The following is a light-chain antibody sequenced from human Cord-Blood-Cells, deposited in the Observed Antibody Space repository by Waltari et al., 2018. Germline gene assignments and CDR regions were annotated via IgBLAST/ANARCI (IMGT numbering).Light chain of an antibody. CDR2: LNSDGSH. Sequence: QLVLTQSPSASASLGASVKLTCTLSSGHSSYAIAWHQQQPDKGPRYLMKLNSDGSHSKGDGFPDRFSGSSSGAERYLTISSLQSEDEADYYCQTWGTGIRVFGGGTKLTVL. J-gene: IGLJ3*02. V-gene: IGLV4-69*01. CDR1: SGHSSYA. CDR3: QTWGTGIRV.